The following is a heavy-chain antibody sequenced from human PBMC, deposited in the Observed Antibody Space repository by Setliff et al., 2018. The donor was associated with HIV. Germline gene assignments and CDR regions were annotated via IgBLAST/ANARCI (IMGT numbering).Heavy chain of an antibody. V-gene: IGHV4-38-2*02. CDR1: GGSFSGYY. CDR3: AREYSSSSANWYFDL. CDR2: TYHSGNT. J-gene: IGHJ2*01. D-gene: IGHD6-6*01. Sequence: PSETLSLTCAVCGGSFSGYYWGWIRQPPGRGLEWIGSTYHSGNTYYNPSLKSRVTISVDVSKNQFYLKLSSVTAADTAVYYCAREYSSSSANWYFDLWGRGTLVTVSS.